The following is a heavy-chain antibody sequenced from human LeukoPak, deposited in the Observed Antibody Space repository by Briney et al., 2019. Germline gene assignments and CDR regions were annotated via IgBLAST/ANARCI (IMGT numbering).Heavy chain of an antibody. CDR2: ISAYNGNT. J-gene: IGHJ6*02. D-gene: IGHD6-19*01. Sequence: APVKVSCKASGYTFTSYGISWVRQAPGQGLEWMGWISAYNGNTNYAQKLQGRVTMTTDTSTSTAYMELRSLRSDDTAVYYCARFNSSGWFYYYYYGMDVWGQGTTVTVSS. V-gene: IGHV1-18*01. CDR3: ARFNSSGWFYYYYYGMDV. CDR1: GYTFTSYG.